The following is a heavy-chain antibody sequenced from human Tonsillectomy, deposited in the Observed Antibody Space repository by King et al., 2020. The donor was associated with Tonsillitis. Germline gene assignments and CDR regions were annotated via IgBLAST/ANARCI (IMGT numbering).Heavy chain of an antibody. CDR1: GYTFTSYA. D-gene: IGHD3-10*01. Sequence: VQLVESGAEVKRPGASVMVSCTASGYTFTSYALHWVRQAPGQRPEWMGWINAGNGNTKYSQMLQGRVTFTSETSASTGYMEVSSLRSEDTAVYYCLSLIRATPYWGQGTLVTVSS. CDR2: INAGNGNT. V-gene: IGHV1-3*01. J-gene: IGHJ4*02. CDR3: LSLIRATPY.